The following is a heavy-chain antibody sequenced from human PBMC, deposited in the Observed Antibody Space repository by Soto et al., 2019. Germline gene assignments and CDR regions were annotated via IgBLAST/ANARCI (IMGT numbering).Heavy chain of an antibody. CDR1: GDSVSSGSYY. CDR2: IYNSGNT. J-gene: IGHJ4*02. CDR3: ARSASVAGKPFSFDY. D-gene: IGHD6-19*01. Sequence: QVQLQESGPRLVKPSETLSLSCTVSGDSVSSGSYYWSWIRQPPGKGREWIGLIYNSGNTNYKPSLKSRVIISVDTSKNQFFLKLGSVTDADTAVYYCARSASVAGKPFSFDYWGQGTLVTVSS. V-gene: IGHV4-61*01.